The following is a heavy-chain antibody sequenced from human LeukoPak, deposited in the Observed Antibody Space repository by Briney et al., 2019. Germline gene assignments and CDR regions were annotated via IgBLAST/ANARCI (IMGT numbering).Heavy chain of an antibody. CDR2: IYYSGST. CDR1: GGSFSGYY. V-gene: IGHV4-59*01. Sequence: SETLSLTCAVYGGSFSGYYWSWIRQPPGKGLEWIGYIYYSGSTNYNPSLKSRVTISVDTSKNQFSLKLSSVTAADTAVYYCARTPSWSGYYWAAFYFDYWGQGTLVTVSS. D-gene: IGHD3-3*01. J-gene: IGHJ4*02. CDR3: ARTPSWSGYYWAAFYFDY.